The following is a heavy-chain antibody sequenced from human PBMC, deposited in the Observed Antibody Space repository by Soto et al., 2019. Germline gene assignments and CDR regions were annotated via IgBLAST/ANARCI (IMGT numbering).Heavy chain of an antibody. CDR1: GFTFSSYA. CDR2: ISGSGGST. J-gene: IGHJ4*02. CDR3: ATELSNYSSGWPLDY. D-gene: IGHD6-19*01. V-gene: IGHV3-23*01. Sequence: GGSLRLSCAASGFTFSSYAMSWVRQAPGKGLEWVSAISGSGGSTYYADSVKGRFTISRDNSKNTLYLQMNSLRAEDTAVYYCATELSNYSSGWPLDYWGQGTLVTVSS.